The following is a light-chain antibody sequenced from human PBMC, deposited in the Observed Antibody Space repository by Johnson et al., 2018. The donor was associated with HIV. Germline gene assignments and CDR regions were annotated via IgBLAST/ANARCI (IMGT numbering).Light chain of an antibody. V-gene: IGLV1-51*02. CDR2: ENN. CDR1: CSNIGNNY. J-gene: IGLJ1*01. Sequence: QSVLTQPPSVSAAPGQKVTISCSGSCSNIGNNYVSWYQQLPGTAPKLLIYENNKRPSGIPDRFSGSKSGTSATLGITGLQTGDEADYYCGTWDSSLSAHYVFGTGTKVTVL. CDR3: GTWDSSLSAHYV.